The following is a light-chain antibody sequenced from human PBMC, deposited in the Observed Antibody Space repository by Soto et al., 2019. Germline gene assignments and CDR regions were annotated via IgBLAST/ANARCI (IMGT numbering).Light chain of an antibody. Sequence: PGEIATLSCRSTHSVSSSNFAWYQQKPAQAPRLLIYGASMRAPGIPERFSGSGSGTDFTLTISRLEPEDFAVYYCQQYLTSPKTFGQGTKVDIK. J-gene: IGKJ1*01. CDR3: QQYLTSPKT. CDR2: GAS. V-gene: IGKV3-20*01. CDR1: HSVSSSN.